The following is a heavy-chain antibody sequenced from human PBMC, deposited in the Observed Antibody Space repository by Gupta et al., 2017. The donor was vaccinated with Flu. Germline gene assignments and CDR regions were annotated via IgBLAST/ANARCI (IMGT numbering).Heavy chain of an antibody. J-gene: IGHJ6*03. V-gene: IGHV3-33*03. CDR2: LWNDGSNT. D-gene: IGHD6-13*01. CDR3: ASQNSGDYSRHYYYYYMDV. Sequence: HWVRQAPGKGLEWVAVLWNDGSNTYYADSVKGRFTISRDNSKNTLYLQMNSLRAEDTAIYYCASQNSGDYSRHYYYYYMDVWGKGTTVTVSS.